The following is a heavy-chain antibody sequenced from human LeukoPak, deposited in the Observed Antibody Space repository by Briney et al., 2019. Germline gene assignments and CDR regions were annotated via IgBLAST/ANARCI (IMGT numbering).Heavy chain of an antibody. V-gene: IGHV1-24*01. D-gene: IGHD6-13*01. J-gene: IGHJ4*02. Sequence: ASVKVSCKVSGYTLTELSMHWVRQAPGKGLDWMGGFDPEDPEDGEAIYAQKFQGRVTMTEDTSTDTAYMELSSLRSEDTAVYYCTTGKIYCSSCSDDYWGQGTLVTVSS. CDR2: FDPEDPEDGEA. CDR1: GYTLTELS. CDR3: TTGKIYCSSCSDDY.